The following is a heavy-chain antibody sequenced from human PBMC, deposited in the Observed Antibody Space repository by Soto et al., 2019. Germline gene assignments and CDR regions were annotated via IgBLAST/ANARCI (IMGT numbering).Heavy chain of an antibody. CDR2: IHSSGNT. CDR1: GGSISSGGYY. CDR3: ARSAILAQFHY. Sequence: SETLSLTCTVSGGSISSGGYYWSWIRQLPGKGLEWIGYIHSSGNTYYNPSLQSRVTISADTSKNQFSLTLSSVTAADTAVYFCARSAILAQFHYWGQGALVTVS. J-gene: IGHJ4*02. V-gene: IGHV4-31*03. D-gene: IGHD5-12*01.